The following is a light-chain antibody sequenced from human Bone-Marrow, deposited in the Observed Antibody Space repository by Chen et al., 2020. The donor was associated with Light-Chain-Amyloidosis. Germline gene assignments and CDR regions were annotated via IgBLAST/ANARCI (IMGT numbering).Light chain of an antibody. J-gene: IGLJ2*01. Sequence: SYELTQPPSVSVSPGQTARITCSGDDLPTKYAYWYQQKPGKAPVLVIHRDTERPSGSSEGFSGSSSGTTATLTISGVQAEDEADYHGQAADSSGTYEVIFGGGTKLTVL. V-gene: IGLV3-25*03. CDR3: QAADSSGTYEVI. CDR2: RDT. CDR1: DLPTKY.